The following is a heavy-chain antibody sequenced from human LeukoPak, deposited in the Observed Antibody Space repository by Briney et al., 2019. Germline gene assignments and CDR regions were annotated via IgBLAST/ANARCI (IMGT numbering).Heavy chain of an antibody. D-gene: IGHD1-1*01. J-gene: IGHJ3*02. Sequence: PGGSLRLSCAASGFTFSSYSMNWVRQAPGKGLEWVANIKQDGSEKNYVDSVKGRFTISRDNAKNSLYLQMNSLRAEDTAVYYCARDWKGYTYNADAFDIWGQGTMVTVSS. CDR3: ARDWKGYTYNADAFDI. V-gene: IGHV3-7*01. CDR2: IKQDGSEK. CDR1: GFTFSSYS.